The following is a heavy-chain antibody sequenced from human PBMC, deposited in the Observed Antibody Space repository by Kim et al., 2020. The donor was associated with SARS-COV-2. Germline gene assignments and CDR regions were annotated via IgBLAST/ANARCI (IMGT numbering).Heavy chain of an antibody. D-gene: IGHD3-16*01. CDR3: AREGESLKHFDY. V-gene: IGHV1-46*01. Sequence: NYAQRFRGRVTVTRDTSTSTLYMELTSLRSEDTAVYYCAREGESLKHFDYWGQGTLVTVSS. J-gene: IGHJ4*02.